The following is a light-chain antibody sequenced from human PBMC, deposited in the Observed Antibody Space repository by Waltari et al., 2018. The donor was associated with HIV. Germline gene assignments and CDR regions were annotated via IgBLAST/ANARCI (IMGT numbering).Light chain of an antibody. CDR2: EVT. J-gene: IGLJ1*01. V-gene: IGLV2-14*01. CDR3: TSYTSRNTRV. Sequence: QSALTQPASVSGSPGQSITISCTGTTSDVGGYQYVSWYQQHPGKAPKLRIYEVTNRPSGVSFRFSGSKSGNTASLTISGLQAEDEADYFCTSYTSRNTRVFGTGTKVTVL. CDR1: TSDVGGYQY.